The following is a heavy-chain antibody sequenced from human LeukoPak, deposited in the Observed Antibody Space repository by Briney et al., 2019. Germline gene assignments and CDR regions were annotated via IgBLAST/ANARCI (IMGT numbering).Heavy chain of an antibody. V-gene: IGHV4-61*02. D-gene: IGHD2-15*01. Sequence: SQTLSLTCTVSGGSISSGSYYWSWIRQPAGKGLEWIGRIYTSGSTNYNPSLKSRVTISVDTSKNQFSLKLSSVTAADTAVYYCAKLYCSGGSCYLPDWGQGTLVTVSS. CDR2: IYTSGST. CDR3: AKLYCSGGSCYLPD. J-gene: IGHJ4*02. CDR1: GGSISSGSYY.